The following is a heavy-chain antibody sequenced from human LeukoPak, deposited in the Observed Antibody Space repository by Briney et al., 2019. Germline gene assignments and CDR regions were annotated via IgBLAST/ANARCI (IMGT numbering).Heavy chain of an antibody. CDR3: ARPYGSGSFWFDA. CDR1: GGSISNYY. Sequence: SETLSLTCTVSGGSISNYYWSWIRQPPGKGLEWIGYIYYGGNTNYNPSLKSRANISIDTSKNQFSLQLRSVTAADTAVYHCARPYGSGSFWFDAWGQGTLVTVSS. CDR2: IYYGGNT. V-gene: IGHV4-59*08. J-gene: IGHJ5*02. D-gene: IGHD3-10*01.